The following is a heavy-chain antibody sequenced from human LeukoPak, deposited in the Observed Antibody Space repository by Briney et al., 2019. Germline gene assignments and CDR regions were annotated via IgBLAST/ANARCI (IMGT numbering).Heavy chain of an antibody. CDR2: IYYSGST. D-gene: IGHD4-23*01. J-gene: IGHJ4*02. CDR3: ARDRVDGGKGGFDY. CDR1: GGSISSGGYY. Sequence: SQTLSLTCTVSGGSISSGGYYWSWVRQHPGKGLEWIGYIYYSGSTYYNPSLKSRVTISVDTSKNQFSLKLSSVTAADTAVYYCARDRVDGGKGGFDYWGQGTLVTVSS. V-gene: IGHV4-31*03.